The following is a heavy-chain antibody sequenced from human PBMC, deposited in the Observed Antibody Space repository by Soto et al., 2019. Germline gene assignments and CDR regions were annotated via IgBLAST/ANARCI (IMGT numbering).Heavy chain of an antibody. J-gene: IGHJ4*02. CDR2: ISGSGKNT. V-gene: IGHV3-23*01. CDR1: GFTFSVYA. Sequence: PGGSLRLSCAASGFTFSVYAMSWVRQAPGKGLEWVSGISGSGKNTYYADSVKGRFTISRDNSKNTLYPQMNSLRAEDTAVYYCAKEYSASDYWGQGTLVTVSS. CDR3: AKEYSASDY. D-gene: IGHD1-26*01.